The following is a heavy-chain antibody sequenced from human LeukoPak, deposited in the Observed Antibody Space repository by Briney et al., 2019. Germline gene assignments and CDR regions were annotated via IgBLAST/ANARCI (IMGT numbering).Heavy chain of an antibody. V-gene: IGHV4-59*01. Sequence: SETLSLTCTVSGGSISSYYWSWIRQPPGKGLEWIGYIYYSGSTNYNPSLKSRVTISVDTSKNQFSLKLSPVTAADTAVYYCARDKTSNTAMVAGAFDIWGQGTMVTVSS. D-gene: IGHD5-18*01. CDR1: GGSISSYY. CDR2: IYYSGST. CDR3: ARDKTSNTAMVAGAFDI. J-gene: IGHJ3*02.